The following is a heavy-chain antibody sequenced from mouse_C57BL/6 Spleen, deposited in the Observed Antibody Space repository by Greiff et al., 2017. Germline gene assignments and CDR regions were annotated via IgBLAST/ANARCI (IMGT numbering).Heavy chain of an antibody. J-gene: IGHJ2*01. CDR3: ARNGDGSRWYFDC. CDR1: GYAFSSSW. D-gene: IGHD2-3*01. Sequence: VQLQQSGPELVKPGASVKISCKASGYAFSSSWMNWVKQRPGKGLEWIGRIYPGDGDTNYNGKFKGKATLTADKSSSTAYMQLSSLTSEDSAVYFCARNGDGSRWYFDCWGQGTTLTVSS. V-gene: IGHV1-82*01. CDR2: IYPGDGDT.